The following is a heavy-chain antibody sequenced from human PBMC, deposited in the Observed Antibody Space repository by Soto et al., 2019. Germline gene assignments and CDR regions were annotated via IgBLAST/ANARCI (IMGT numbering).Heavy chain of an antibody. CDR2: FIPIFATS. J-gene: IGHJ5*02. V-gene: IGHV1-69*01. D-gene: IGHD4-4*01. Sequence: QVHLVQSGAEVKKPGSSVKVSCKASGGPFKSFAITWVRQAPGQGLEWMGGFIPIFATSHYAQRFQGRVTITVDESTTTSYMELTSLTSEDTAVYYCTRADYRNDNWFDPWGQGTLVTVSS. CDR3: TRADYRNDNWFDP. CDR1: GGPFKSFA.